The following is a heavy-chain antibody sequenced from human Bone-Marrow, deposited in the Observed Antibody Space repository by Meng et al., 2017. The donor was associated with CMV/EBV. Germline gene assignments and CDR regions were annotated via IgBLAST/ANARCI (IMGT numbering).Heavy chain of an antibody. CDR2: IKQDGSET. Sequence: GESLKISCAASGFTFSSYWMSWVRQAPGKGLEWVANIKQDGSETYYVDPVEGRFTISRDNAKNSLYLQMNSLRDEDTAVYFCAREYYDFWRGEYSLDVWGHGTTVTFSS. J-gene: IGHJ6*02. V-gene: IGHV3-7*01. CDR3: AREYYDFWRGEYSLDV. D-gene: IGHD3-3*01. CDR1: GFTFSSYW.